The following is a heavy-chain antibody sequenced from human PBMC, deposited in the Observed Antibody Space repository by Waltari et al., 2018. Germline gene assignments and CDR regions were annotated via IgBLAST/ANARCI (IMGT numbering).Heavy chain of an antibody. CDR2: IIPIFGTA. J-gene: IGHJ2*01. CDR1: GGTFSSLA. D-gene: IGHD4-17*01. V-gene: IGHV1-69*01. CDR3: ARGPDYGDYWYFDL. Sequence: QVQLVQSGAEVTKPGASVKVSCKASGGTFSSLAISWVRQAPGQGLEWMGGIIPIFGTANYAQKFQGRVTITADESTSTAYMELSSLRSEDTAVYYCARGPDYGDYWYFDLWGRGTLVTVSS.